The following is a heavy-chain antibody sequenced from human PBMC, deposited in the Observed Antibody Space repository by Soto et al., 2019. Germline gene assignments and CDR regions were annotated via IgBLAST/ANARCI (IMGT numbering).Heavy chain of an antibody. J-gene: IGHJ1*01. CDR1: GGSISSGGYY. Sequence: QVQLQESGPGLVKPSQTLSLTCIVSGGSISSGGYYWNWIRQHPGKGLEWIGYIYYTGSTYYNPALRSRVTISVDTSKNQFSLKLSTVTAADTAVYYCARLACTGDSCYPCYFQHWGQGTLVTVSS. CDR2: IYYTGST. CDR3: ARLACTGDSCYPCYFQH. D-gene: IGHD2-8*02. V-gene: IGHV4-31*03.